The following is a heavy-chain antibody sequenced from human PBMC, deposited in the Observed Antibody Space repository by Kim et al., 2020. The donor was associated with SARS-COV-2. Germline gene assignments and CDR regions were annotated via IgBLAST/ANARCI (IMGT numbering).Heavy chain of an antibody. D-gene: IGHD2-21*01. V-gene: IGHV3-74*01. CDR2: INRDGTTT. J-gene: IGHJ6*02. CDR1: GFTFSRYW. CDR3: ATDIPGVPNGMDV. Sequence: GGSLRLSCAASGFTFSRYWMHWVRQGPEKGLVWVSFINRDGTTTAYADSVKGRFTISRDNAKNTLYLQMNSLRAEGTAVYYCATDIPGVPNGMDVCGQGSTVTVSS.